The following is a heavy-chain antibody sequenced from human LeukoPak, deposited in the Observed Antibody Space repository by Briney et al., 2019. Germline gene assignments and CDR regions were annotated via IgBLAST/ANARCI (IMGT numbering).Heavy chain of an antibody. J-gene: IGHJ3*01. D-gene: IGHD5-18*01. CDR2: IYSGGST. V-gene: IGHV3-53*01. CDR3: VRNAAMAADV. CDR1: GFTVSSNY. Sequence: PGGSLSLSCAASGFTVSSNYMSWVRQAPGKGLEWVSVIYSGGSTYYADSVKGRFTISRDNSKNTLYLQMNSLRAEDTAVYYCVRNAAMAADVWGQGTMVTVSS.